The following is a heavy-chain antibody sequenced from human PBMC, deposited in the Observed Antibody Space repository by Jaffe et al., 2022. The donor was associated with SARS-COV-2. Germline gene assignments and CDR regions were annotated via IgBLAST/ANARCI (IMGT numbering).Heavy chain of an antibody. CDR3: AHNDISVAGAPFDF. V-gene: IGHV2-5*02. CDR2: VYWDDDK. J-gene: IGHJ4*02. Sequence: QITLKESGPTLVKPTQTLTLTCTFSGFSLSTSGVSVGWIRQPPSRALEWLAVVYWDDDKRYNPSLKSRLTITKDTSRNQVVITVTNMDPVDTATYFCAHNDISVAGAPFDFWGPGALVTVSS. CDR1: GFSLSTSGVS. D-gene: IGHD6-19*01.